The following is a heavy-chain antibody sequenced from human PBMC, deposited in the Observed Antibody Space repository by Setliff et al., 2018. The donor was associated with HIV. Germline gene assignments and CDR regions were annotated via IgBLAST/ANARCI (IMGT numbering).Heavy chain of an antibody. J-gene: IGHJ6*03. CDR3: AREGYDYVWGSYRSYYMDG. Sequence: ASVKVSCKASGYTFTSYYMQWVRQAPGQGLEWMGIINPSGGSTNYAQKFQGRVTMTRDTSTSTVYMELSSLRSEDTAVYYCAREGYDYVWGSYRSYYMDGWGKGTTVTVSS. CDR2: INPSGGST. CDR1: GYTFTSYY. D-gene: IGHD3-16*02. V-gene: IGHV1-46*01.